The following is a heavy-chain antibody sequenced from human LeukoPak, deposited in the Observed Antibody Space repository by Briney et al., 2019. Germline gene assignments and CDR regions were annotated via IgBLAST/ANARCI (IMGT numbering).Heavy chain of an antibody. CDR2: ISYDGSNK. CDR3: ARSRRFRDSGMDY. CDR1: GFTFSSYA. J-gene: IGHJ4*02. V-gene: IGHV3-30*04. Sequence: GGSLRLSCAASGFTFSSYAMHWVRQAPGKGLEWVAVISYDGSNKYYADSVKGRFTISRDNSKNTLYLQMNSLRAEDTAVYYCARSRRFRDSGMDYWGQGTLVTVSS. D-gene: IGHD6-25*01.